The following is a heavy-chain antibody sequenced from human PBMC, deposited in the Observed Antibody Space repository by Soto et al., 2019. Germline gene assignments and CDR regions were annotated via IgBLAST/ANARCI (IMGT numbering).Heavy chain of an antibody. V-gene: IGHV4-59*01. CDR2: IYYSGST. CDR3: ARDDVDTAYYGMDV. J-gene: IGHJ6*02. CDR1: GGSISSYY. D-gene: IGHD5-18*01. Sequence: SETLSLTCTVSGGSISSYYWSWIRQPPGKGLEWIGYIYYSGSTNYNPSLKSRVTISVDTSKNQFSLKLSSVTAAGTAVYYCARDDVDTAYYGMDVWGQGTTVTVSS.